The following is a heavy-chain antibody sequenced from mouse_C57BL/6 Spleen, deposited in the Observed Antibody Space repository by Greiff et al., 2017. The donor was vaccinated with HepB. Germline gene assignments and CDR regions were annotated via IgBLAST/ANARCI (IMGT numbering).Heavy chain of an antibody. J-gene: IGHJ3*01. Sequence: QVQLQQPGAELVRPGSSVKLSCKASGYTFTSYWMHWVKQRPIQGLEWIGNIDPSDSETHYNQKFKDKATLTVDKSSSTAYMQLSSLTSEDSAVYYCARSITTARGGFAYWGQGTLVTVSA. CDR2: IDPSDSET. CDR3: ARSITTARGGFAY. D-gene: IGHD1-2*01. CDR1: GYTFTSYW. V-gene: IGHV1-52*01.